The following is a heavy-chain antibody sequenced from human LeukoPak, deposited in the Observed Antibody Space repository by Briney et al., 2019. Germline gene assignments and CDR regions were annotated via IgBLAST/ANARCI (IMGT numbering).Heavy chain of an antibody. Sequence: GGSLRLSCAASEFAVSGNYMSWVRQAPGKGLEWVSVIYSGGSTYYADSVKGRFTISRDNSKNTLYLQMSSLRAEDTAVYYCARDGPHYDLDVWGQGTTVTVSS. J-gene: IGHJ6*02. CDR3: ARDGPHYDLDV. CDR2: IYSGGST. V-gene: IGHV3-66*01. D-gene: IGHD3-3*01. CDR1: EFAVSGNY.